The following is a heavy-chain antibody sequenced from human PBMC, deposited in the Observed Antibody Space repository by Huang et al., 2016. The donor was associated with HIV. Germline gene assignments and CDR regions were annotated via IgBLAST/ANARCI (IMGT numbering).Heavy chain of an antibody. CDR3: ASTMYYYDGSGYYSLYYYYMDV. D-gene: IGHD3-22*01. J-gene: IGHJ6*03. CDR1: GGTFSNYG. V-gene: IGHV1-69*13. CDR2: ISPIFDTA. Sequence: QVQLVQSGAEVKKPGSSVKVSCKASGGTFSNYGISWVRQAPGQGLEWLGGISPIFDTANYAQKFQDRVSITADKSTSTAYVQLSSLRSEDTAVYYCASTMYYYDGSGYYSLYYYYMDVWGKGTPVTVSS.